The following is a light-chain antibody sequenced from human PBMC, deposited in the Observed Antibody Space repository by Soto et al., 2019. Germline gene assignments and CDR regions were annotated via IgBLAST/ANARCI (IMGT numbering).Light chain of an antibody. CDR3: QQRSR. Sequence: IVLTQSPATLSLSPGERATHSCRASQSVSSYLACYQEKPGQAPRLLIYDASNRATGIPARFSGSGSGTDFTLTISSLEPEDFAVYSCQQRSRFGQGTRLEIK. CDR2: DAS. V-gene: IGKV3-11*01. J-gene: IGKJ5*01. CDR1: QSVSSY.